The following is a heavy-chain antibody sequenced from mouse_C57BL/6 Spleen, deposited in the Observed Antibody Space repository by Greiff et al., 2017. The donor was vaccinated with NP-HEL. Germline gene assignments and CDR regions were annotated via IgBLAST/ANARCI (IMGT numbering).Heavy chain of an antibody. CDR1: GYAFSSYW. CDR3: ARSGIDGYYDFDY. J-gene: IGHJ2*01. V-gene: IGHV1-80*01. D-gene: IGHD2-3*01. CDR2: IYPGDGDT. Sequence: QVQLQQSGAELVKPGASVKISCKASGYAFSSYWMNWVKQRPGKGLEWIGQIYPGDGDTNYNGKFKGKATLTADKSSSTAYMQLSSLTSEDSAVYFCARSGIDGYYDFDYWGQGTTLTVSS.